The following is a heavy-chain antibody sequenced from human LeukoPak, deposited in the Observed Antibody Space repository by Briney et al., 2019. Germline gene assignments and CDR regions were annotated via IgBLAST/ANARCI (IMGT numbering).Heavy chain of an antibody. D-gene: IGHD5-12*01. J-gene: IGHJ4*02. Sequence: SETLSLTCTVSGSSISNDGYYCNWIRQHPGKGLEWIGYIYYSGSTYYSPSLKSRVTISVDTSKNQFSLKLSSVTAADTAVYYCARSLSPYDYHDYWGQGTLVTVSS. V-gene: IGHV4-31*03. CDR3: ARSLSPYDYHDY. CDR2: IYYSGST. CDR1: GSSISNDGYY.